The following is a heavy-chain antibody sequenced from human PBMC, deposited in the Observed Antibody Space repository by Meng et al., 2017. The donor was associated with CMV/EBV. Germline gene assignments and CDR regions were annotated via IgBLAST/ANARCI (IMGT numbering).Heavy chain of an antibody. J-gene: IGHJ6*02. Sequence: ASVKVSCKAFGYTFTDYYIHWVRQAPGQGLEWMGWINPKSSGTNYAQKFEGRVTMTRDTSISTVYMQLSRLRSDDTAVYYCAREVVPAAILSFRYYGMDVWGQETTVTVSS. CDR3: AREVVPAAILSFRYYGMDV. CDR2: INPKSSGT. CDR1: GYTFTDYY. V-gene: IGHV1-2*02. D-gene: IGHD2-2*01.